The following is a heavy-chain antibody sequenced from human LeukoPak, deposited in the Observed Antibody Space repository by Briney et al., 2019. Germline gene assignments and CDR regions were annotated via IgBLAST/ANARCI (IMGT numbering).Heavy chain of an antibody. V-gene: IGHV4-38-2*02. J-gene: IGHJ6*03. CDR3: TRELRRRVVITPTNYYYYYMDV. CDR2: IYTSGST. Sequence: PSETLSLTCAVSGYSISSGYYWGWIRQPPGKGLEWVGRIYTSGSTNHNPSLKSRVTMSVDTSKNQFSLKLSSVTAADTAVYYCTRELRRRVVITPTNYYYYYMDVWGKGTTVTVSS. D-gene: IGHD2-15*01. CDR1: GYSISSGYY.